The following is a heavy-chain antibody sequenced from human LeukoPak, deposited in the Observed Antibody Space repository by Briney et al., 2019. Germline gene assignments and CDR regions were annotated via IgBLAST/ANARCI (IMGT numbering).Heavy chain of an antibody. CDR2: ISYDGSNK. CDR1: GFTFSSYA. CDR3: AKRTFPGSGYSYSFDY. V-gene: IGHV3-30*04. D-gene: IGHD3-22*01. Sequence: GSLRLSCAASGFTFSSYAMHWVRQAPGKGLEWVAVISYDGSNKYYADSVKGRFTISRDNSKNTLYLQMNSLRVEDTAVYYCAKRTFPGSGYSYSFDYWGQGTLVTVSS. J-gene: IGHJ4*02.